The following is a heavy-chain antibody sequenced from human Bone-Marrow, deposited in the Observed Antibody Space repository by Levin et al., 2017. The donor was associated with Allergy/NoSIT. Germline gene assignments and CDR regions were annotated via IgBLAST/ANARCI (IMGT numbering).Heavy chain of an antibody. J-gene: IGHJ6*02. CDR1: GFTFNTYA. CDR2: ISYDGDIK. V-gene: IGHV3-30*04. Sequence: QTGGSLRLSCAASGFTFNTYAIHWVRQAPGKGLEWVAVISYDGDIKYYADSVKGRFTISRDNSKNTVHLQMNSLRAEDTAVYYCARDIIPAAYHYYYGMDVWGQGTTVTVSS. D-gene: IGHD2-2*01. CDR3: ARDIIPAAYHYYYGMDV.